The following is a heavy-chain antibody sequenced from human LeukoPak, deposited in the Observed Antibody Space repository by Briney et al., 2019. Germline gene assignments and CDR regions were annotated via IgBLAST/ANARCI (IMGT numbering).Heavy chain of an antibody. D-gene: IGHD3-22*01. CDR1: GDSISSTNW. Sequence: SETLSLTCAVSGDSISSTNWWSWVRQRPGKGLEWIGEVYHSGSFNYNPSLKSRVTISVGKSKTQFSLKLSSVTAADTAMYYCARQRITMNRAFDIWGQGTMVTVSS. V-gene: IGHV4-4*02. J-gene: IGHJ3*02. CDR2: VYHSGSF. CDR3: ARQRITMNRAFDI.